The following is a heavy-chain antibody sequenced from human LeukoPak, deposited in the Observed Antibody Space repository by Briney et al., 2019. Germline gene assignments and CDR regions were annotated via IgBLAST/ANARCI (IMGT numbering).Heavy chain of an antibody. J-gene: IGHJ5*02. D-gene: IGHD3-22*01. Sequence: GGSLRLSCAASGFIFNNFGLIWVRQAPGKGLEWVSAISNDGGGTTYADFVKGRFTISRDNSKNTLFLQMNSLRAEDTALYYCAKGGSGYFLDLWGQGTLVTVSS. V-gene: IGHV3-23*01. CDR1: GFIFNNFG. CDR2: ISNDGGGT. CDR3: AKGGSGYFLDL.